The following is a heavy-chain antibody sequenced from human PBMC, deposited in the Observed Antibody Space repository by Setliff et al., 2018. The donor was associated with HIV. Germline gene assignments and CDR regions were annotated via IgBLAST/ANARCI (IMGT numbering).Heavy chain of an antibody. Sequence: VSGPTLVNPKQTLTLTCTFSGFSLSSSGVGVGWIRQPPGKALEWLALIYWNGYKRYSPSLNSRLTITKDTSKNQVVLRMTNMDPVDTATYYCAHSPRRGYSYGSFYYHYYYMDVWCKGSTVTVSS. CDR1: GFSLSSSGVG. D-gene: IGHD5-18*01. J-gene: IGHJ6*03. CDR2: IYWNGYK. CDR3: AHSPRRGYSYGSFYYHYYYMDV. V-gene: IGHV2-5*01.